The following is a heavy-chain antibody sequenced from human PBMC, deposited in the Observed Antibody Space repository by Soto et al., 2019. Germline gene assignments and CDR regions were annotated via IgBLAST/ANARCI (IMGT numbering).Heavy chain of an antibody. CDR2: IYYSGST. J-gene: IGHJ6*02. D-gene: IGHD3-10*01. CDR3: ARELRFGEDYYGMDV. V-gene: IGHV4-31*03. CDR1: GGSISSGGYY. Sequence: QVQLQESGPGLVKPSQTLSLTCTVSGGSISSGGYYWIWIRQHPGKGLEWIGYIYYSGSTYYNPSLKSRVTXPXXXSXXQFSLKLSSVTAADTAVYYCARELRFGEDYYGMDVWGQGTTVTVSS.